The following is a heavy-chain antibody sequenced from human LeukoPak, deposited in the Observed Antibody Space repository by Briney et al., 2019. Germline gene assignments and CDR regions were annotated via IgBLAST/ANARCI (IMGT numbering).Heavy chain of an antibody. D-gene: IGHD6-19*01. CDR3: ARVLFYSSGNKSNRVDY. J-gene: IGHJ4*02. V-gene: IGHV1-2*02. Sequence: ASVKVSCKASGYTFTGYYIHWVRQAPGQGLEWMGWINPNSGGTNSAQKFQGRVTMTRDTSISTAYMELSRPRSDDTAVYYCARVLFYSSGNKSNRVDYWGQGTLVTVSS. CDR2: INPNSGGT. CDR1: GYTFTGYY.